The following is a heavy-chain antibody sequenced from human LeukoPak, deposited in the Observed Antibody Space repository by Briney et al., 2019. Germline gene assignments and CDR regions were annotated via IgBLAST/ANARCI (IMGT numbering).Heavy chain of an antibody. CDR2: IWYDGSNK. V-gene: IGHV3-33*01. CDR3: ASLNARAYYFYY. CDR1: ALTFSSYG. Sequence: GGSLRLSCAASALTFSSYGVHWVRQAPGKGLEWVAVIWYDGSNKYYADSGKGRFTISRDNSKNTLYLQMNSLRAAATDVYCCASLNARAYYFYYWGQGTLVTVSS. J-gene: IGHJ4*02.